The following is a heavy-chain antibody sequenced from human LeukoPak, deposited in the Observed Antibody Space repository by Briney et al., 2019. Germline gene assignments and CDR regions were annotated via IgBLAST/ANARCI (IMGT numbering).Heavy chain of an antibody. CDR2: ISGSGGST. CDR1: GFTFSSYA. D-gene: IGHD3-22*01. Sequence: GGSLRLSCAASGFTFSSYAMSWVRQAPGKGLEWVSTISGSGGSTYCAASVKGRFTISRDNSKNTLYLQMSSLSGEDTAVYYCAKVFRSSGYYFWYFDLWGRGTLVTVSS. CDR3: AKVFRSSGYYFWYFDL. J-gene: IGHJ2*01. V-gene: IGHV3-23*01.